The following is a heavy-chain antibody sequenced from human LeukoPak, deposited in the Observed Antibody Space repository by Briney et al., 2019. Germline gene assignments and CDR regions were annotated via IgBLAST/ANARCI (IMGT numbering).Heavy chain of an antibody. D-gene: IGHD1-26*01. CDR3: ASLAPQGPSIVGATKTYYFDY. J-gene: IGHJ4*02. CDR2: ISSSGSTI. V-gene: IGHV3-48*04. Sequence: PGGSLRLSCAASGFTFSSYSMNWVRQAPGKGLEWVSYISSSGSTIYYADSVKGRFTISRDNAKNSLYLQMNSLRAEDTAVYYCASLAPQGPSIVGATKTYYFDYWGQGTLVTVSS. CDR1: GFTFSSYS.